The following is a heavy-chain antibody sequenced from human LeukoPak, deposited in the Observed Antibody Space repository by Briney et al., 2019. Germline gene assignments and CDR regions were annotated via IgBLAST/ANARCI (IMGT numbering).Heavy chain of an antibody. CDR2: IYHSGST. V-gene: IGHV4-30-2*01. J-gene: IGHJ4*02. CDR1: GGSISSGGYY. D-gene: IGHD6-6*01. Sequence: PSETLSLTCTVSGGSISSGGYYWRWIRQPPGKGLEWIGYIYHSGSTYYNPSLKSRVTMSVDTSKNQFSLKLSSVTAADTAMYYCARERSSQGYFDFWGQGTLVTVSS. CDR3: ARERSSQGYFDF.